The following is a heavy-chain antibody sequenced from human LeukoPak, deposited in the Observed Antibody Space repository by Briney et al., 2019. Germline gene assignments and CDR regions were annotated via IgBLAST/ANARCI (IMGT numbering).Heavy chain of an antibody. CDR1: GYSISSGYY. V-gene: IGHV4-38-2*02. D-gene: IGHD6-19*01. CDR2: IYHGGTT. J-gene: IGHJ4*02. CDR3: ARHAPPYMGSGWSAGWDNPYYFDY. Sequence: SETLSLTCTVSGYSISSGYYWGWIRQPPGKGLEWIGSIYHGGTTYYNPSLKSRVTISVDTSKNQFSLRLSSVTAADTAVYYCARHAPPYMGSGWSAGWDNPYYFDYWGQGTLVTVSS.